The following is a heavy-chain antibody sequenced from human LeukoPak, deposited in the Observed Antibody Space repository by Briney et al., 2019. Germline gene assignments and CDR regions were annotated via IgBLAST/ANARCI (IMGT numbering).Heavy chain of an antibody. J-gene: IGHJ6*02. CDR2: SSGSGGST. Sequence: GGSLRLSCAASGFTFSSYAMNWVRQAPGKGLEWVSGSSGSGGSTYYADSVKGRFTMSRDNSKNTLYLQMNSLRADDTAVYYCAKNIAAPGRDSYYLYGMDVWGQGTTVTVSS. CDR1: GFTFSSYA. V-gene: IGHV3-23*01. CDR3: AKNIAAPGRDSYYLYGMDV. D-gene: IGHD6-25*01.